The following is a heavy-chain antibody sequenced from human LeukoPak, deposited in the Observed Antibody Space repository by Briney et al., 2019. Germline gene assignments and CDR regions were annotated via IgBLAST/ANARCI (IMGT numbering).Heavy chain of an antibody. J-gene: IGHJ4*02. CDR1: GGSIISNTYY. CDR3: ARQGVTTY. V-gene: IGHV4-39*01. Sequence: PSETLSLTCTVSGGSIISNTYYWGWIRQPPGKGLEWIGSIYFSGSTYYNPSLKSRVTISVDTSENQFSLNLSSVTAADTAVYYCARQGVTTYWGQGTLVTVSS. D-gene: IGHD4-17*01. CDR2: IYFSGST.